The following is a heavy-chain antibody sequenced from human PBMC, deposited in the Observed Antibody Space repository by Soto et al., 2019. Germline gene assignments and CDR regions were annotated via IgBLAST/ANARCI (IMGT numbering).Heavy chain of an antibody. V-gene: IGHV3-30*18. D-gene: IGHD6-6*01. CDR2: ISYDGSNK. CDR3: AKDRGAARYYYGMDV. CDR1: GFTFSSYV. Sequence: GGSLRLSCAASGFTFSSYVMHWVRQAPGKGLEWVAVISYDGSNKYYADSVKGRFTISRDNSKNTLYLQMNSLRAEDTAVYYRAKDRGAARYYYGMDVWGQGTTVTVSS. J-gene: IGHJ6*02.